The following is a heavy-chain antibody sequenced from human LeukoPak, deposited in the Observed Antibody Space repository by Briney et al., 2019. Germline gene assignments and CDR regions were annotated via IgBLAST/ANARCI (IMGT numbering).Heavy chain of an antibody. CDR3: ARWSSSWHPSFDY. V-gene: IGHV4-34*01. CDR1: GGSFSGYY. CDR2: INHSGST. D-gene: IGHD6-13*01. J-gene: IGHJ4*02. Sequence: SETLSLTCAVYGGSFSGYYWSWIRQPPGKGLEWIGEINHSGSTNYNPSLKSRVTISVDTSKNQFSLKLSSVTAADTAVYYCARWSSSWHPSFDYWGQGTLVTVSS.